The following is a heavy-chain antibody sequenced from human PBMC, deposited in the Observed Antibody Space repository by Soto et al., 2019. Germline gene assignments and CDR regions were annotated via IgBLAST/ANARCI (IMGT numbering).Heavy chain of an antibody. D-gene: IGHD5-12*01. V-gene: IGHV3-23*01. J-gene: IGHJ6*02. CDR3: AKGSGYADYYYYGMDV. CDR2: ISGSGGST. Sequence: PGGSLRLSCAASGFTFSSYAMSWVRQAPGKGLEWASAISGSGGSTYYADSVKGRFTISRDNSKNTLYLQMNSLRAEDTAVYYCAKGSGYADYYYYGMDVWGQGTTVTVSS. CDR1: GFTFSSYA.